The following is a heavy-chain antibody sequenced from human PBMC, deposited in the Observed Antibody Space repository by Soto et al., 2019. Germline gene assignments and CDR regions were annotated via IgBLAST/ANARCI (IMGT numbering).Heavy chain of an antibody. J-gene: IGHJ4*02. V-gene: IGHV3-30*03. D-gene: IGHD3-16*02. CDR3: AVGGGDLSLTPFDY. Sequence: PGGSLRLSCVASGFNFKADGRHWVRQAPGKGLEWVAVISTDVTNQHHADSVKGQFTISRDNSKNTLYLQMNSLRPEDTGVYLCAVGGGDLSLTPFDYWGQGTLVTVSS. CDR2: ISTDVTNQ. CDR1: GFNFKADG.